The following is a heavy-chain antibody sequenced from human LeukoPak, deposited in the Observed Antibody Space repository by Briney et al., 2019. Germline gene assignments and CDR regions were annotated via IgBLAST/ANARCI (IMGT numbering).Heavy chain of an antibody. CDR3: ARGASWLDDSSGYFDY. CDR2: ISYDGSNK. V-gene: IGHV3-30-3*01. CDR1: GFTFSSYA. Sequence: GGSLRLSCAASGFTFSSYAMHWVRQAPGKGLEWVAVISYDGSNKYYADSVKGRFTISRDNSKNTLYLQMNSLRAEDTAVYYCARGASWLDDSSGYFDYWGQGTLVTVSS. J-gene: IGHJ4*02. D-gene: IGHD3-22*01.